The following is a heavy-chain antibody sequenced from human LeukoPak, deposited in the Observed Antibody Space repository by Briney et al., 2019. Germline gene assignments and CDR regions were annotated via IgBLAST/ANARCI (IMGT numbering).Heavy chain of an antibody. CDR1: GFAFSDYW. CDR2: LKQDGSDK. V-gene: IGHV3-7*01. Sequence: GGSLRLSCVASGFAFSDYWMSWVRQAPGKGLEWVANLKQDGSDKYYMGSVKGRFTISRDNAKNSLYLQMNSLRAEDTAVYYCARISSLAVAGINWGQGTLVTVSS. J-gene: IGHJ4*02. CDR3: ARISSLAVAGIN. D-gene: IGHD6-19*01.